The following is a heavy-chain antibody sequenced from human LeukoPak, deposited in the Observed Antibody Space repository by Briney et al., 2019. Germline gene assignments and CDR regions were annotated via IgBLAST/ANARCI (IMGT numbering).Heavy chain of an antibody. CDR2: ISAYSGNT. V-gene: IGHV1-18*01. CDR3: VRARGYIYGGFDY. CDR1: GYTFTIYG. D-gene: IGHD5-18*01. Sequence: ASVKVSCKASGYTFTIYGISGVRQARGQGREGMGWISAYSGNTNYAQKLQGRVTITTDTYTSTDYMELRSLRADDTAVYYCVRARGYIYGGFDYWGQGTLVTVSS. J-gene: IGHJ4*02.